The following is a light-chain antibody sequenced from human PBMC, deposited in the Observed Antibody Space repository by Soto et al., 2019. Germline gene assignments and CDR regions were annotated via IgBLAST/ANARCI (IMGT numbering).Light chain of an antibody. CDR3: QTWGTGIHVV. CDR1: SGHSSYA. J-gene: IGLJ2*01. V-gene: IGLV4-69*01. CDR2: VNSDGSH. Sequence: QLVLTQSPFASASLGASVKLTCTLSSGHSSYAIAWHQQQPEKGPRYLMKVNSDGSHSKGDGIPDRFSGSSSGAERYLTISSLQSEDEADYYCQTWGTGIHVVFGGGTKLTVL.